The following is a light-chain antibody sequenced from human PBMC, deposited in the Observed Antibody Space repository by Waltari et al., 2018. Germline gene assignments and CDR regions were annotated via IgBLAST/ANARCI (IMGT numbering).Light chain of an antibody. J-gene: IGLJ3*02. CDR2: EVS. V-gene: IGLV2-14*01. CDR3: SSYTSNSRV. Sequence: QSALTQPASVSGSPGQSITISCTGTRRDIGGYNSVSWYQHHPGKAPKLIIYEVSNRPSGVSNRFSGSKSGNTASLTISGLQAEDEADYYCSSYTSNSRVFGAGTKLTVL. CDR1: RRDIGGYNS.